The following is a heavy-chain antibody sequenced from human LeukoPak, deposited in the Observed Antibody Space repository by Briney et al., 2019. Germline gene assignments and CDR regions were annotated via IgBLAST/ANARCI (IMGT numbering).Heavy chain of an antibody. D-gene: IGHD3-22*01. J-gene: IGHJ5*02. V-gene: IGHV4-34*01. CDR2: INHSGST. CDR1: GGSFSGYY. Sequence: SETLSLTCAVYGGSFSGYYWSWIRQPPGKGLEWIGEINHSGSTNYNPSLKSRVTISVDTSKNQFSLKLSSVTAADTAVYYCARSLFYYDISGYYNNWFDPWGQGTLVTVSS. CDR3: ARSLFYYDISGYYNNWFDP.